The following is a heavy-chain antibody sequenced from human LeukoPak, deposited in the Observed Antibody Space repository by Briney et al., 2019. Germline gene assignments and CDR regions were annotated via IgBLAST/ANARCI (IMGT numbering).Heavy chain of an antibody. D-gene: IGHD3-22*01. CDR2: INHSGST. CDR3: ARGNNYDSSGYYGY. CDR1: GGSFSGYY. V-gene: IGHV4-34*01. J-gene: IGHJ4*02. Sequence: SETLSLTCGVYGGSFSGYYWSWIRQPPGKGLEWIGEINHSGSTNYNPSLKSRVTISVDTSKNQFSLKLSSVTAADTAVYYCARGNNYDSSGYYGYWGQGTLVTVSS.